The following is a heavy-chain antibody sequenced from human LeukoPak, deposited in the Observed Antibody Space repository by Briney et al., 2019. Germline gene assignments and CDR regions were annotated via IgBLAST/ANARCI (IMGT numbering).Heavy chain of an antibody. CDR3: AEGFWSGYSPSTEYFQH. CDR2: IIPIFGTA. Sequence: ASVKVSCKASGGTFSSYAISWVRQAPGQGLEWMGGIIPIFGTANYAQKFQGRVTITADESTSTAYMELSSLRSEDTAVYYCAEGFWSGYSPSTEYFQHWGQGTLVTVS. CDR1: GGTFSSYA. D-gene: IGHD3-3*01. J-gene: IGHJ1*01. V-gene: IGHV1-69*13.